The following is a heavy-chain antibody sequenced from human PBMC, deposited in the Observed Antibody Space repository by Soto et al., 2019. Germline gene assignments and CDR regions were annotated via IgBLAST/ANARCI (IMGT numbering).Heavy chain of an antibody. CDR2: ISYTGRT. J-gene: IGHJ6*02. Sequence: SETLSLTCIVSGDSVTSGSYYWTWLRQPPGKGLEWIGYISYTGRTKYNPSLQSRVTIAVDTSKNDFSLNLSSVTAADTAVYFCAREWGLLPYYVMNVWGHGTAVTVSS. CDR1: GDSVTSGSYY. V-gene: IGHV4-61*03. D-gene: IGHD7-27*01. CDR3: AREWGLLPYYVMNV.